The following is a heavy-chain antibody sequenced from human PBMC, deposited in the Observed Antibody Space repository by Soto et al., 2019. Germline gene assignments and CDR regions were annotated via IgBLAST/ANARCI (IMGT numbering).Heavy chain of an antibody. CDR1: GFTFSDYA. CDR3: AKESSRFAVPAALDY. V-gene: IGHV3-30*18. J-gene: IGHJ4*02. D-gene: IGHD2-2*01. CDR2: ITYDGRHQ. Sequence: QVQLVESGGGVVQPGRSLRLSCAASGFTFSDYAIHWVRLAPGKGLEWVAVITYDGRHQYYADSVKGRFTISRDNSKNTLFLQMNSVRAEDTDLYYCAKESSRFAVPAALDYWGQVTLVTVSS.